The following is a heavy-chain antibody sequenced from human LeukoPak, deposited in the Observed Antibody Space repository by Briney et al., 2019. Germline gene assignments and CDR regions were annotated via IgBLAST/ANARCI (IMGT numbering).Heavy chain of an antibody. J-gene: IGHJ5*02. CDR3: AKDWAAAAAPHT. D-gene: IGHD6-13*01. CDR2: ISYDGSNK. CDR1: GFTFSSYS. V-gene: IGHV3-30*18. Sequence: PGGSLRLSCAASGFTFSSYSMNWVRQAPGKGLEWVAVISYDGSNKYYADSVKGRFTISRDNSKNTLYLQMNSLRAEDTAVYYCAKDWAAAAAPHTWGQGTLVTVSS.